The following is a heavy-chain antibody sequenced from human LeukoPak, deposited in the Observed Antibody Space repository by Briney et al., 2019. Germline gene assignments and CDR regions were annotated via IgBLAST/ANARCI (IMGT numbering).Heavy chain of an antibody. D-gene: IGHD1-26*01. V-gene: IGHV4-59*01. Sequence: SETLSLTCTGSGGSISSYYWSWIRQPPGKGLEWIGYIYYSGSTNYNPSLKSRVTISVDTSKNQFSLKLSSVTAADTAVYYCARDQSSGSYFWFDPWGQGTLVTVSS. J-gene: IGHJ5*02. CDR3: ARDQSSGSYFWFDP. CDR2: IYYSGST. CDR1: GGSISSYY.